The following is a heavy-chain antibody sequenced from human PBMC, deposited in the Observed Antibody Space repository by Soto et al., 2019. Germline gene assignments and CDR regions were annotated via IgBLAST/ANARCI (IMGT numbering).Heavy chain of an antibody. J-gene: IGHJ4*02. V-gene: IGHV4-59*01. CDR1: GGSISSYY. D-gene: IGHD3-22*01. Sequence: SETLSLTCTVSGGSISSYYWSWIRQPPGKGLEWIGYIYYSGSTNYNPSLKSRVTISVGTSKNQFSLKLSSVTAGDTAVYYCARGKDSSGRNDYWGQGTLVTVSS. CDR2: IYYSGST. CDR3: ARGKDSSGRNDY.